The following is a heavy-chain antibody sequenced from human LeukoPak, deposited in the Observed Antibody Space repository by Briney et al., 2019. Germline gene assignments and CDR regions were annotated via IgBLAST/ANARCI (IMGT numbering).Heavy chain of an antibody. CDR2: IIPIFGTA. V-gene: IGHV1-69*06. J-gene: IGHJ4*02. CDR1: GGTFSSYA. Sequence: SVKVSCKASGGTFSSYAISWVRQAPGQGLEWMGGIIPIFGTANYAQKSQGRATITADKSTSTAYMELSSLRSEDTAVYYCATPLGSSSWYETGDYWGQGTLVTVSS. D-gene: IGHD6-13*01. CDR3: ATPLGSSSWYETGDY.